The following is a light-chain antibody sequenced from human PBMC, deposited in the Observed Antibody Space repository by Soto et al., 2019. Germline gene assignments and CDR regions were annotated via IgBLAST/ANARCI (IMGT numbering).Light chain of an antibody. CDR3: HEYNSAART. V-gene: IGKV1-27*01. CDR2: AAS. CDR1: QGSSTY. Sequence: DIQMTQSPSSLSASVGDRVTITCRATQGSSTYLAWYQQKPGKVPKRLIYAASTLQSRVPSRFSGSGSGTAFILTIGSLRRGDVAEYYWHEYNSAARTFGQPTRLELK. J-gene: IGKJ5*01.